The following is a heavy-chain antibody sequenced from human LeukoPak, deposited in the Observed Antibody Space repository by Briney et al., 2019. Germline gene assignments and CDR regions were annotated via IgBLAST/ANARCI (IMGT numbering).Heavy chain of an antibody. V-gene: IGHV4-59*13. Sequence: SETLSLTCTVSRGSISTYYWSWIRQPPGKRPEWMGYIYYSGSTDYNPSLKSRITMSVDTSKNHFSLNLRSVTAADTAVYYCARDLGYRDYWGQGTLVTVSS. CDR2: IYYSGST. J-gene: IGHJ4*02. D-gene: IGHD5-12*01. CDR1: RGSISTYY. CDR3: ARDLGYRDY.